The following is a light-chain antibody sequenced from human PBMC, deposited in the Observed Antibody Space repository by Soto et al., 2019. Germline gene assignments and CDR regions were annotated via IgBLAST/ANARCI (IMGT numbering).Light chain of an antibody. CDR3: QQYGSSPWT. CDR2: GAS. J-gene: IGKJ1*01. Sequence: LTNSRATVSLYLKERDNLFCSASQSVSSSYLAWYQQKPGQAPRLLIYGASSRATGIPDRFSGSASGTDFTLTISRLEPEDFAVYYCQQYGSSPWTFGQGTKVDI. V-gene: IGKV3-20*01. CDR1: QSVSSSY.